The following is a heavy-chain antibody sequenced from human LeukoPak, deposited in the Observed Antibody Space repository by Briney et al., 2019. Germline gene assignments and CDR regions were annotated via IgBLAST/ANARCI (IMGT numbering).Heavy chain of an antibody. V-gene: IGHV1-69*06. CDR3: ATLGYCSSTSCYPQTNSVDY. CDR2: IIPIFGTA. J-gene: IGHJ4*02. Sequence: GASVKVSCKASGGTFSSYAISWVRQAPGQGLEWMGGIIPIFGTANYAQKFQGRVTITADKSTSTAYMELSSLRSEDTAVYYCATLGYCSSTSCYPQTNSVDYWGQGTLVTVSS. D-gene: IGHD2-2*01. CDR1: GGTFSSYA.